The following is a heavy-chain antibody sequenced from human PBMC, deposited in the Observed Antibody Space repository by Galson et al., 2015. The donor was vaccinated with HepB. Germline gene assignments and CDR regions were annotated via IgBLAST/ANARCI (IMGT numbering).Heavy chain of an antibody. J-gene: IGHJ4*02. D-gene: IGHD3-22*01. Sequence: SLRLSCAASGFTFGSYSMNWVRHVPGKGLEWISYISGRGGTREYADSVKGRFTISRDNAEKSLFLQMDSLRDEDTAVYYCVRVGKYDRSGYFAFDFWGQGTLVTVSS. V-gene: IGHV3-48*02. CDR3: VRVGKYDRSGYFAFDF. CDR2: ISGRGGTR. CDR1: GFTFGSYS.